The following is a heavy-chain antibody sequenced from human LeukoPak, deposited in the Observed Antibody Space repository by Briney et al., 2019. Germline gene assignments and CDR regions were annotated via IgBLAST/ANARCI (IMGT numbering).Heavy chain of an antibody. CDR1: GFTFSDYY. J-gene: IGHJ4*02. Sequence: GGSLRLSCAASGFTFSDYYMRWIRQAPGKGMEWVSYISSSGSTIYYADSVKGRFTISRDNSKNTLYLQMNSLRAEDTAVYYCAKDLYYYDSSGSSPVDYWGQGTLVTVSS. V-gene: IGHV3-11*04. D-gene: IGHD3-22*01. CDR2: ISSSGSTI. CDR3: AKDLYYYDSSGSSPVDY.